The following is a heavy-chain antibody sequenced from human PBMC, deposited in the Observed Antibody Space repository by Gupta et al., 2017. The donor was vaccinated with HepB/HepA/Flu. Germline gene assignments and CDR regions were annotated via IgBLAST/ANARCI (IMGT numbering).Heavy chain of an antibody. J-gene: IGHJ3*02. CDR1: GFTFSSYA. V-gene: IGHV3-30-3*01. D-gene: IGHD5-18*01. CDR2: ISYDGSNK. CDR3: ARAFARGQKWIQLILNAFDI. Sequence: QVQLVESGGGVVQPGRSLRLSCAASGFTFSSYAMHGVRQAPGKGLEWVAVISYDGSNKYYADSVKGRFTISRDNSKNTLYLQMNSLRAEDTAVYYCARAFARGQKWIQLILNAFDIWGQGTMVTVSS.